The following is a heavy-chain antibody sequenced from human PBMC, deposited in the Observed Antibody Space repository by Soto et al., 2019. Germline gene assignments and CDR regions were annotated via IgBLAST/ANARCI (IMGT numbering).Heavy chain of an antibody. CDR1: GGTFSSFD. D-gene: IGHD2-15*01. J-gene: IGHJ1*01. V-gene: IGHV1-69*01. Sequence: QVQLVQSGAEVKKPGSSVKVSCKVSGGTFSSFDISWLRQAPGQRLEWMGGIIPAFGPANYAPKFQGPASITADDSATTVYMELSSLRSDDTGVYYCARSGPYCNGGSCYFQYWGQGTLVTVSS. CDR3: ARSGPYCNGGSCYFQY. CDR2: IIPAFGPA.